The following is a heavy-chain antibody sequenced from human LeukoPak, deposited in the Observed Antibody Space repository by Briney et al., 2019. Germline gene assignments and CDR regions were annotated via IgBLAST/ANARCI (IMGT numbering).Heavy chain of an antibody. J-gene: IGHJ6*03. V-gene: IGHV4-61*02. CDR1: GGSISSGSYY. Sequence: SETLSLTCTVSGGSISSGSYYWSWIRQPAGKGLEWIGRIYTSGSTNYNPSLKSRVTISVDTSKNQFSLKLSSVTAADTAVYYCARDRGYQLLYYHYMDVWGKGTTVTVSS. D-gene: IGHD2-2*01. CDR2: IYTSGST. CDR3: ARDRGYQLLYYHYMDV.